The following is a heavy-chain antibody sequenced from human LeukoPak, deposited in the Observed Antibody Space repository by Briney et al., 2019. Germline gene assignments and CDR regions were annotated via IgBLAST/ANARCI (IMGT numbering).Heavy chain of an antibody. CDR3: ALTAVAGDKIFDY. Sequence: SETLSLTCAVYGGSFSGYYWSWIRQPPGKGLEWIGEINHSGSTNYNPSLKSRVTISVDTSKNQFSLKPSSVTAADTAVYYCALTAVAGDKIFDYWGQGTLVTVSS. J-gene: IGHJ4*02. CDR2: INHSGST. D-gene: IGHD6-19*01. V-gene: IGHV4-34*01. CDR1: GGSFSGYY.